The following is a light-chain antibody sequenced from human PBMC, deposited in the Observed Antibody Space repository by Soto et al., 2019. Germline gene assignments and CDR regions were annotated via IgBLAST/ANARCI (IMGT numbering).Light chain of an antibody. CDR3: QQYNNWPPGT. J-gene: IGKJ1*01. CDR2: GAS. Sequence: EIVMTQSPGTLSVSPGERATLSCRASQSVNSYLAWYQQKPGQAPRLLIYGASTRATGIPARFSGSGSGTEFTLTISSLQSEDFAVYYCQQYNNWPPGTFGQGTKVEIK. V-gene: IGKV3-15*01. CDR1: QSVNSY.